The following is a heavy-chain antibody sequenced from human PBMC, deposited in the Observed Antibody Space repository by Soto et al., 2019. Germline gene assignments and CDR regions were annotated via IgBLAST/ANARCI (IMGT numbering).Heavy chain of an antibody. Sequence: GGSLRLSCAASGFTFSSYSMNWVRQAPGKGLEWVSSISSSSSYIYYADSVKGRFTISRDNAKNSLYLQMNSLRAEDTAVYYCARPTAYCSSTSCPFDYWGQGTLVTVSS. V-gene: IGHV3-21*01. CDR2: ISSSSSYI. J-gene: IGHJ4*02. CDR1: GFTFSSYS. CDR3: ARPTAYCSSTSCPFDY. D-gene: IGHD2-2*01.